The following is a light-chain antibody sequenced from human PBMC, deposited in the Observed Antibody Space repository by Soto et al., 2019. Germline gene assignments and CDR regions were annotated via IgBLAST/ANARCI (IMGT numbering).Light chain of an antibody. J-gene: IGKJ1*01. V-gene: IGKV3-15*01. CDR3: QQYNSWPRAT. CDR1: QSVSSN. CDR2: GAS. Sequence: EIVMTQSPSTLSLSPGERSALSCMASQSVSSNLAWYQQKPGQAPRLLISGASTRATGIPARFSGSGSGSEFTLTISSLQSEDFGVYYCQQYNSWPRATFGQGTKVDIK.